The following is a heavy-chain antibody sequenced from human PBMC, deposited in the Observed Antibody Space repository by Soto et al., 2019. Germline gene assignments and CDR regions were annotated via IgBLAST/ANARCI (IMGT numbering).Heavy chain of an antibody. D-gene: IGHD3-22*01. CDR1: GYSFAGYW. V-gene: IGHV5-10-1*01. Sequence: PGESLKISRNGAGYSFAGYWITWVRQKPGKGLEWMGRIDPSDSQTYYSPSFRGHVTISATKSITTVFLQWSSLRASDTAMYYCARQIYDSDTGPNFQYYFDSWGQGTPVTVSS. CDR2: IDPSDSQT. CDR3: ARQIYDSDTGPNFQYYFDS. J-gene: IGHJ4*02.